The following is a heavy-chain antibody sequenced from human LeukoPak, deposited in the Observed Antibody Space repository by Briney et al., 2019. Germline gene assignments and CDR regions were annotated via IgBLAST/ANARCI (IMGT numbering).Heavy chain of an antibody. J-gene: IGHJ4*02. CDR3: ARARVDTAMADFDY. Sequence: GESLKISCKGSGYSFTTYWIGWVRQMPGKGLESLGIIYPGDSDTKYNPSFQGQVTISADKSISTAYLRWSSLKTSDTAMYYCARARVDTAMADFDYWGQGTLVTVSS. D-gene: IGHD5-18*01. CDR1: GYSFTTYW. V-gene: IGHV5-51*01. CDR2: IYPGDSDT.